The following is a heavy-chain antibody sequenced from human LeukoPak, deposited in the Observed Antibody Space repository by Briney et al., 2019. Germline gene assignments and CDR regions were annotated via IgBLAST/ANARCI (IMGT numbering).Heavy chain of an antibody. D-gene: IGHD3-10*01. V-gene: IGHV3-23*01. CDR3: ANLQKGNYKANF. CDR1: GFAFSSYH. Sequence: PGGSLRLSCVGSGFAFSSYHLSWVRQIPGKGLEWLSVVTANSDSIYYADSVKGRFTISRDNSKDTLYLQMNGLRAEDSALYYCANLQKGNYKANFWGQGTLVTVSS. J-gene: IGHJ4*02. CDR2: VTANSDSI.